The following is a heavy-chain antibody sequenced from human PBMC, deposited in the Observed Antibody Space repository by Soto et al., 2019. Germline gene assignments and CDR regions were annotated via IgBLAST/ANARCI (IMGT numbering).Heavy chain of an antibody. CDR2: ISSSSSTI. CDR3: ARGSLDIVVVVAATASLTMNWFDP. CDR1: GFTFSSYS. J-gene: IGHJ5*02. D-gene: IGHD2-15*01. Sequence: GGSLRLSCAASGFTFSSYSMNWVRQAPGKGLEWVSYISSSSSTIYYADSVKGRFTISRDNAKNSLYLQMNSLRDEDTAVYYCARGSLDIVVVVAATASLTMNWFDPWGQGTLVTVSS. V-gene: IGHV3-48*02.